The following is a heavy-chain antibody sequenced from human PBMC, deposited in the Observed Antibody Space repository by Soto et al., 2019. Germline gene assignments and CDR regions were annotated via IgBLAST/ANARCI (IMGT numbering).Heavy chain of an antibody. Sequence: SETLSLTCTVSGGSISSSSYYWGWIRQPPGKGLEWIGSIYYSGSTYYNPSLKSRVTISVDTSKNQFSLKLSSVTAADTAVYYCARIMITFGGDPNWFDPWGQGTLDTVSS. D-gene: IGHD3-16*01. CDR2: IYYSGST. CDR1: GGSISSSSYY. CDR3: ARIMITFGGDPNWFDP. V-gene: IGHV4-39*01. J-gene: IGHJ5*02.